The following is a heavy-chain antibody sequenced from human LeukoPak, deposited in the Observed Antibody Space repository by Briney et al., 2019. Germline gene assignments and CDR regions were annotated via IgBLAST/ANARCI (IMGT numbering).Heavy chain of an antibody. CDR2: ISGSGGST. CDR1: GFTFSSYA. J-gene: IGHJ4*02. D-gene: IGHD3-3*01. V-gene: IGHV3-23*01. Sequence: GGSLRLSCAGSGFTFSSYAMNWVRQAPGKGLGWVSGISGSGGSTYYADSVKGRFTISRDNSKNTLYLQMNSLRAEDAAIYYCATDRGWRTSGYYLYYFEYWGQGTLVTYSS. CDR3: ATDRGWRTSGYYLYYFEY.